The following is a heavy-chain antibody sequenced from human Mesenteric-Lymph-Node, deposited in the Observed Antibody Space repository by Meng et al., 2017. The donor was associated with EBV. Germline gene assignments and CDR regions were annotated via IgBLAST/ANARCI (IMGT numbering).Heavy chain of an antibody. CDR3: ASYGDYVLDY. J-gene: IGHJ4*02. CDR2: ISSSGSTI. CDR1: GFTFSDFY. V-gene: IGHV3-11*01. D-gene: IGHD4-17*01. Sequence: GHLVKYGGGVVQPWVSLRLSCAASGFTFSDFYMSWIRQAPGKGLEWVSYISSSGSTIYYADSVKVRFTISRDNAKNSLYLQMNSPRAEDTAVYYCASYGDYVLDYWGQGTLVTVSS.